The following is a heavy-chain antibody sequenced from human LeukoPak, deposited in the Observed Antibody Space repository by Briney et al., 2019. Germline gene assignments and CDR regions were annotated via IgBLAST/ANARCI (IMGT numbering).Heavy chain of an antibody. CDR3: ATAAAGTDGGWFDP. J-gene: IGHJ5*02. D-gene: IGHD6-13*01. Sequence: ASVKVSCKASGYTFTGYYMHWVRQAPGQGLEWMGWINPNSGGTNYAQKFQGRVTMTRDTSISTAYIELSRLRSDDTAVYHCATAAAGTDGGWFDPWGQGTLVTVSS. CDR1: GYTFTGYY. CDR2: INPNSGGT. V-gene: IGHV1-2*02.